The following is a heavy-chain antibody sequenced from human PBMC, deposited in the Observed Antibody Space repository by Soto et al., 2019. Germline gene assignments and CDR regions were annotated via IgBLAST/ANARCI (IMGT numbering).Heavy chain of an antibody. CDR2: MNPNSGNT. CDR1: GYTFTSYD. D-gene: IGHD3-10*01. CDR3: ARTGWRKNYYGSGSHYNYYYGMDV. Sequence: ASVKVSCKXSGYTFTSYDINWVRQATGQGLEWMGWMNPNSGNTGYAQKFQGRVTMTRNTSISTAYMELSSLRSEDTAVYYCARTGWRKNYYGSGSHYNYYYGMDVWGQGTTVTVS. J-gene: IGHJ6*02. V-gene: IGHV1-8*01.